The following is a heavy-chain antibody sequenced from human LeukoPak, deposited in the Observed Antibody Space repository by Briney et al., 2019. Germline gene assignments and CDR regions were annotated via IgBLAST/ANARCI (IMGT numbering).Heavy chain of an antibody. Sequence: GGSLRLSCAASGFTFSSYGMHWVRQAPGKGLEWVAVISYDGSNKYYADSVKGRFTISRDNSKNTLYLQMNSLRAEDTAVYYCAKGDYGHNWFDPWGQGTLVTVSS. V-gene: IGHV3-30*18. J-gene: IGHJ5*02. CDR2: ISYDGSNK. CDR3: AKGDYGHNWFDP. CDR1: GFTFSSYG. D-gene: IGHD4-17*01.